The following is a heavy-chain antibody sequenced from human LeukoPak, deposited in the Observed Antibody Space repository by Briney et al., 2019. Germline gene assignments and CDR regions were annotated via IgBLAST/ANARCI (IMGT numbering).Heavy chain of an antibody. V-gene: IGHV3-30*18. Sequence: GRSLRLSCAASGFTFSSYGMHWVRQAPGKGLEWVAVISYDGSNKYYADSVKGRFTISRDNSKNTLYLQMNSLRAEDTAVYYCAKDGDSGSWYSYNYFDYWGQGTLVTVSS. D-gene: IGHD6-13*01. CDR3: AKDGDSGSWYSYNYFDY. CDR1: GFTFSSYG. CDR2: ISYDGSNK. J-gene: IGHJ4*02.